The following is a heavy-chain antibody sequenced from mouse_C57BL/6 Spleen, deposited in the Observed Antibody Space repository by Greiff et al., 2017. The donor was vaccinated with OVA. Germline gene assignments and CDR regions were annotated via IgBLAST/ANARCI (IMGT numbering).Heavy chain of an antibody. CDR2: INYDGSSP. D-gene: IGHD1-1*01. J-gene: IGHJ1*03. V-gene: IGHV5-16*01. CDR3: ARDPHYYGSSYLYWYFDV. CDR1: GFTFSDYY. Sequence: EVQLVESEGGLVQPGSSMKLSCTASGFTFSDYYMAWVRPVPEKGLEWVANINYDGSSPYYLDSLKSRFIISRDNAKNILYLQMSSLKSEDTATYYCARDPHYYGSSYLYWYFDVWGTGTTVTVSS.